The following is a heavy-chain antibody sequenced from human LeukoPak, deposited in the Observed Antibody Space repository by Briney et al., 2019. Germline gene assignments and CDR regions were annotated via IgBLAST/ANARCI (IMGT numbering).Heavy chain of an antibody. CDR1: GLSFSNYD. J-gene: IGHJ4*02. Sequence: GGSLRLSCAASGLSFSNYDMHWVRQAPGKGLEWVALISNDGSNNNYADSVRGRFNISRDNSKNTLYLEVNSLRVEDTAVYYCARDSSESGDQHDFWGQGTLVTVSS. CDR3: ARDSSESGDQHDF. D-gene: IGHD2-21*02. V-gene: IGHV3-30*03. CDR2: ISNDGSNN.